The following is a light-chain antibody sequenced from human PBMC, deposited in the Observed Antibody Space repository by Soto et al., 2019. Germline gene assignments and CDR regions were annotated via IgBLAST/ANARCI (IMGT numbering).Light chain of an antibody. CDR2: VVS. J-gene: IGLJ1*01. CDR3: SSYTSSSTLDV. CDR1: SSDLGSYTH. Sequence: SALALPGPGCETSGQSLTISCTATSSDLGSYTHVSWYHQLPGKAPKLMIYVVSNRPSGVSNRFSGSKSGNTASLTISGLQAEDEADYSCSSYTSSSTLDVFGTGTKVTVL. V-gene: IGLV2-14*01.